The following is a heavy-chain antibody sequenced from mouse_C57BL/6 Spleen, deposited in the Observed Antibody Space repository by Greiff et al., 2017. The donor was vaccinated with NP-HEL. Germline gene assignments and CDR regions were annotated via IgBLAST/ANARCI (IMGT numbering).Heavy chain of an antibody. CDR1: GYTFTSYW. CDR3: AREGSSGYGAMDY. Sequence: VQLQQPGAELVMPGASVKLSCKASGYTFTSYWMHWVKQRPGQGLEWIGEIDPSDSYTNYNQKFKGKSTLTVDKSSSTAYMQLSSLTSEDSAVYYCAREGSSGYGAMDYWGQGTSVTVSS. D-gene: IGHD3-2*02. V-gene: IGHV1-69*01. CDR2: IDPSDSYT. J-gene: IGHJ4*01.